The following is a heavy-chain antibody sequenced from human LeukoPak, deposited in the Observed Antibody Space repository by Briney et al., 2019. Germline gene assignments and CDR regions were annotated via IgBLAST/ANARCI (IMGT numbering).Heavy chain of an antibody. J-gene: IGHJ4*02. V-gene: IGHV3-43*01. CDR2: ISWDGGST. D-gene: IGHD6-13*01. CDR1: GFTFDDYT. CDR3: AKGRGTAAAGPDYFDY. Sequence: PGGSLRLSCAASGFTFDDYTMHWVRQAPGKGLEWVSLISWDGGSTYYADSVKGRFTISRDNSKNSLYLQMNSLRTEDTALYYCAKGRGTAAAGPDYFDYWGQGTLVTVSS.